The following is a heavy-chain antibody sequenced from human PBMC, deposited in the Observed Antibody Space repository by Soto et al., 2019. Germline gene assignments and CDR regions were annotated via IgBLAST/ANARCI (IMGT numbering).Heavy chain of an antibody. CDR2: INPKTGGP. CDR3: AREHAGFGDY. Sequence: ASVKVSCKASGYTFTDYYIHWVRQAPGQGLEWLGWINPKTGGPNYAPKFQGRVTMTRDTSLSTTYMELTSLTSDDTAVYYCAREHAGFGDYWGPGTLVTVSS. D-gene: IGHD3-16*01. CDR1: GYTFTDYY. V-gene: IGHV1-2*02. J-gene: IGHJ4*02.